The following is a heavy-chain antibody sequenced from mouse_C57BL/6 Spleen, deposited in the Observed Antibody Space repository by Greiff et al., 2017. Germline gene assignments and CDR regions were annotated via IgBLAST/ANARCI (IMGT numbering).Heavy chain of an antibody. Sequence: EVMLVESGEGLVKPGGSLKLSCAASGFTFSSYAMSWVRQTPEKRLEWVAYISSGGDYIYYADTVKGRFTISRDNARNTLYLQMSSLKSEDTAMYYCTRKDYDPAWFAYWGQGTLVTVSA. CDR1: GFTFSSYA. V-gene: IGHV5-9-1*02. D-gene: IGHD2-4*01. CDR2: ISSGGDYI. CDR3: TRKDYDPAWFAY. J-gene: IGHJ3*01.